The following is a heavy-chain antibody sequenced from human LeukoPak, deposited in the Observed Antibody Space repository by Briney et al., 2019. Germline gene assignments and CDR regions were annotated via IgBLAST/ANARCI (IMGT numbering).Heavy chain of an antibody. J-gene: IGHJ4*02. V-gene: IGHV3-74*01. Sequence: GGSLRLSCAASGFIFSSYWMHWVRHAPGKGLAWVSRINTDGSSTSYADSVKGRFTISRDNAKNTLYLQMNSLRAEDTAVYYCARMYYHDSSDYYWAPDYWGQGTLVTVSS. CDR3: ARMYYHDSSDYYWAPDY. CDR2: INTDGSST. CDR1: GFIFSSYW. D-gene: IGHD3-22*01.